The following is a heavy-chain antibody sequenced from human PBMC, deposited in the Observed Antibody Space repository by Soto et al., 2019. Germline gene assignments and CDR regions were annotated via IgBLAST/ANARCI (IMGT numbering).Heavy chain of an antibody. V-gene: IGHV1-18*01. Sequence: QVQLVQSGAKVKKPGASVKVSCKASGYTFTSYGISWVRQAPGQGLEWMGWISAYNGNTNYAQKLQGRVTMTTDTSTSTAYMELRSLRSDDTAVYYCARFEDCSGGSCYSVLPDYWGQGTLVTVSS. CDR2: ISAYNGNT. CDR1: GYTFTSYG. D-gene: IGHD2-15*01. CDR3: ARFEDCSGGSCYSVLPDY. J-gene: IGHJ4*02.